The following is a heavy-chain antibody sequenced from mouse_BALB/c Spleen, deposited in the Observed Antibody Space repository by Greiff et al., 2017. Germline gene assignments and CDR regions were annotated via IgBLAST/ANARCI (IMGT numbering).Heavy chain of an antibody. Sequence: VQLQQSGAELAKPGASVKMSCKASGYTFTSYWMHWVKQRPGQGLEWIGYINPSTGYTEYNQKFKDKATLTADKSSSTAYMQLSSLTSEDSAVYYCAREDGNIWFAYWGQGTLVTVSA. CDR1: GYTFTSYW. CDR2: INPSTGYT. CDR3: AREDGNIWFAY. J-gene: IGHJ3*01. V-gene: IGHV1-7*01. D-gene: IGHD2-1*01.